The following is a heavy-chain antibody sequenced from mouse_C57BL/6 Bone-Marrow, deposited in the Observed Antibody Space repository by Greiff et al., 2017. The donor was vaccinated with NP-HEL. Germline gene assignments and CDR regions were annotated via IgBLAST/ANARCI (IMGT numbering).Heavy chain of an antibody. J-gene: IGHJ1*03. CDR1: GYAFTNYL. D-gene: IGHD1-1*01. V-gene: IGHV1-54*01. CDR2: INPGSGGT. Sequence: QVQLKESGAELVRPGTSVKVSCKASGYAFTNYLIEWVKQRPGQGLEWIGVINPGSGGTNYNEKFKGKATLTADKSSSTAYMQLSSLTSEDSAVYFCARNYYGSRYWYFDVWGTGTTVTVSS. CDR3: ARNYYGSRYWYFDV.